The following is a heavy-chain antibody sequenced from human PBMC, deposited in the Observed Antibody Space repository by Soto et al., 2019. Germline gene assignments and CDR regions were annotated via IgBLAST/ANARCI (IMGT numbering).Heavy chain of an antibody. CDR2: ISYDGSNK. D-gene: IGHD3-22*01. J-gene: IGHJ6*02. CDR1: GFTFSSYA. V-gene: IGHV3-30-3*01. CDR3: ARARDSSGYPDYYYYGMDV. Sequence: SLRLSCAASGFTFSSYAMHWVRQAPGKGLEWVAVISYDGSNKYYADSVKGRFTISRDNSKNTLYLQMNSLRAEDTAVYYCARARDSSGYPDYYYYGMDVWGQGTTVTVSS.